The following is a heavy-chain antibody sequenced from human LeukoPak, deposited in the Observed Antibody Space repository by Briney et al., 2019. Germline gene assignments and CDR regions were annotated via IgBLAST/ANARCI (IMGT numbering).Heavy chain of an antibody. D-gene: IGHD3-3*01. J-gene: IGHJ4*02. V-gene: IGHV4-34*01. Sequence: ASETLSLTCAVYGGSFSGYYWSWIRQPPGKGLEWIGEINHSGSTNYNPSLKSRVTISVDTSKNQLSLKLSSVTAADTAVYYCARSGFWSGYYALDYWGQGTLVTVSS. CDR1: GGSFSGYY. CDR2: INHSGST. CDR3: ARSGFWSGYYALDY.